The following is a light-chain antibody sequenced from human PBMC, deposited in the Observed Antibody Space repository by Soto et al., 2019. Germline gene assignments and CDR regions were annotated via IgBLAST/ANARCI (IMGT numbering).Light chain of an antibody. CDR2: DAS. CDR1: QSISSW. J-gene: IGKJ5*01. Sequence: DIQMTQSPSTLSASVGDRVTITCRASQSISSWLAWYQQKPGKAPKLLIYDASSLESGVPSRFSGSGSGTEFTLTISSLQPDDFATYYCQQLNSFPITFGQGTLLEI. CDR3: QQLNSFPIT. V-gene: IGKV1-5*01.